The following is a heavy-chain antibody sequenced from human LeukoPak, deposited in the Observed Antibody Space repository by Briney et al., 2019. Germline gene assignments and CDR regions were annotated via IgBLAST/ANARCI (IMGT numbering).Heavy chain of an antibody. V-gene: IGHV3-21*01. Sequence: GGSLRLSCAASGFSFNSYSMNWVRQAPGKGLEWVSSISSNSAYIYYADSVKGRFTISRDNAKNSLYLQMNSLRAENTAVYYCAREGVGATTQAFDIWGQGTMVTVS. D-gene: IGHD1-26*01. J-gene: IGHJ3*02. CDR2: ISSNSAYI. CDR3: AREGVGATTQAFDI. CDR1: GFSFNSYS.